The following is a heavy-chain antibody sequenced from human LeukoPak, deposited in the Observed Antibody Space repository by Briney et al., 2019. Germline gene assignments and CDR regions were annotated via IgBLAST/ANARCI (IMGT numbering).Heavy chain of an antibody. J-gene: IGHJ1*01. V-gene: IGHV1-24*01. Sequence: ASVKVSCKVSGYTLTELSMHWVRQAPGKGLEWMGGFDPEDGETIYAQKFQGRVTMTEDTSTDTAYMELSSLRSDDTAMYYCGRWRESSSWPPGYLQHWGQGTLVTVS. CDR2: FDPEDGET. D-gene: IGHD6-13*01. CDR1: GYTLTELS. CDR3: GRWRESSSWPPGYLQH.